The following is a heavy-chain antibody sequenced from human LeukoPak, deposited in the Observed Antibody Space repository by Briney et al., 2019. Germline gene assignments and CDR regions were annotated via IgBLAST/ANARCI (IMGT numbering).Heavy chain of an antibody. CDR1: GGSISSYH. Sequence: KPSKTLSLTCSVSGGSISSYHWSWIRQPPGKGLQWIGFIYSSGSTNYNPSLKSRVTISLDTSKNQFSLRVSSVTSADTAVYYCARGNSGYDYAFDIWGQGTMVTVSS. D-gene: IGHD5-12*01. CDR2: IYSSGST. J-gene: IGHJ3*02. V-gene: IGHV4-59*01. CDR3: ARGNSGYDYAFDI.